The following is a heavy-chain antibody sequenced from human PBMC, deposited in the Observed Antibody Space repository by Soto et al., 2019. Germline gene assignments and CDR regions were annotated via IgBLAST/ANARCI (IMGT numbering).Heavy chain of an antibody. J-gene: IGHJ6*03. D-gene: IGHD3-3*01. CDR2: TYYRSKWYN. CDR3: ARSNYDFWSGYYTDTGYYYYYMDV. V-gene: IGHV6-1*01. CDR1: GDRVSSNSAA. Sequence: SQTLSLTCAISGDRVSSNSAAWNWIRQSPSRGLEWLGRTYYRSKWYNDYAVSVKSRITINPDTSKNQFSLQLNSVTPEDTAVYYCARSNYDFWSGYYTDTGYYYYYMDVWGKGTTVTVSS.